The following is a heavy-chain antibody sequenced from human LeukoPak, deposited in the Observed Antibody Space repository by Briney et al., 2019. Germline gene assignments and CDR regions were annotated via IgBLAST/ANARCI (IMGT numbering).Heavy chain of an antibody. J-gene: IGHJ4*02. D-gene: IGHD4-17*01. CDR2: ISAYNGNT. CDR1: GYTFTGYY. CDR3: ARDGPGDDYGDYEMGY. Sequence: ASVKVSCKASGYTFTGYYMHWVRQAPGQGLEWMGWISAYNGNTNYAQKLQGRVTMTTDTSTSTAYMELRSLRSDDTAVYYCARDGPGDDYGDYEMGYWGQGTLVTVSS. V-gene: IGHV1-18*04.